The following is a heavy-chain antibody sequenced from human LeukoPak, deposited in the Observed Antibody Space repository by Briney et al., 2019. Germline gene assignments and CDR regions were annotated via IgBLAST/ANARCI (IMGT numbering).Heavy chain of an antibody. CDR1: GFTFSSYG. J-gene: IGHJ4*02. D-gene: IGHD6-19*01. V-gene: IGHV3-30*18. Sequence: QSGGSLRLSCAASGFTFSSYGMHWVRQAPGKGLEWVAVISYDGSNKYYADSVKGRFTISRDNSKNTLYLQMNSLRAEDTAVYYCAKPYSSGWLPGFWGQGTLVTVSS. CDR2: ISYDGSNK. CDR3: AKPYSSGWLPGF.